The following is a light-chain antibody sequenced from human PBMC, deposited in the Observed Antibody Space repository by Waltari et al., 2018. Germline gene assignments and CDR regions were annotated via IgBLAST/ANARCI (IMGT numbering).Light chain of an antibody. Sequence: DIQMTQSPSSLSASVGDRVTITCRASQSISSNLNWYQQKPGKVPKLLMYAASSLQSGVPSRFSGSGSGTDFTLTISSLQPEDFATYYCQQSYSTPFTFGPGTKVDI. J-gene: IGKJ3*01. CDR1: QSISSN. V-gene: IGKV1-39*01. CDR2: AAS. CDR3: QQSYSTPFT.